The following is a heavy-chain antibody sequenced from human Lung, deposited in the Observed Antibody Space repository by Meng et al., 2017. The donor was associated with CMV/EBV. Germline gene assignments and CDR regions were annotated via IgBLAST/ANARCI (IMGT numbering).Heavy chain of an antibody. D-gene: IGHD3-3*01. J-gene: IGHJ5*02. CDR3: ARAGLTVFGAWFDP. V-gene: IGHV4-34*01. Sequence: SXTXSLXXTVYGGSFSNYYWSWIRQPPGKGLECIGEITHSGYTNYNPSLKSRVTVSVDTSKNQFSLKLSSVTAADTAVYYCARAGLTVFGAWFDPWAQGTXVTVAS. CDR2: ITHSGYT. CDR1: GGSFSNYY.